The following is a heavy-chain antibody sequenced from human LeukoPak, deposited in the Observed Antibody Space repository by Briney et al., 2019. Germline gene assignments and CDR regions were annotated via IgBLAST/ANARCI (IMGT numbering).Heavy chain of an antibody. D-gene: IGHD6-13*01. CDR2: IYTSGST. CDR3: ARGDSSSWPQGFDY. J-gene: IGHJ4*02. Sequence: PSETLSLTCTVTGGSISSYYWSWIRQPAGKGLEWIGRIYTSGSTNYNPSLKSRVTMSVDTSKNQFSLKLSSVTAADTAVYYCARGDSSSWPQGFDYWGQGTLVTVSS. V-gene: IGHV4-4*07. CDR1: GGSISSYY.